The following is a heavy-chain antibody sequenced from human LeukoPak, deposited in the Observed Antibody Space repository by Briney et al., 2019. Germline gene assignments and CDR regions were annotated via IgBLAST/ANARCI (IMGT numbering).Heavy chain of an antibody. CDR2: IHYSGST. D-gene: IGHD2-21*01. J-gene: IGHJ3*01. V-gene: IGHV4-59*01. CDR1: GDSISPYL. CDR3: AREPIAVRPNVHVGGFDV. Sequence: ASETLSLTCTVSGDSISPYLWHWIRQPPGKGLEWIGYIHYSGSTNFNSSLKSRVTMSVDSSKSQFSLRLSSVTAADTAVYYCAREPIAVRPNVHVGGFDVWGQGTMVTVSS.